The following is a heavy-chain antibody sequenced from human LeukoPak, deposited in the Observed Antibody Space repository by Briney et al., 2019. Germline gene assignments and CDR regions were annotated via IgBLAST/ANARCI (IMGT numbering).Heavy chain of an antibody. CDR2: IWYDGSNK. V-gene: IGHV3-33*01. J-gene: IGHJ4*02. Sequence: PGGSLRLSCAASGFTFSSYGMHWVRQAPGKGLEWVAVIWYDGSNKYYADSVKGRFTISRDNAKNSLYLQMNSLRAEDTAVYYCARGKDFYGGLVDYWGQGTLVTVSS. CDR1: GFTFSSYG. CDR3: ARGKDFYGGLVDY. D-gene: IGHD4-23*01.